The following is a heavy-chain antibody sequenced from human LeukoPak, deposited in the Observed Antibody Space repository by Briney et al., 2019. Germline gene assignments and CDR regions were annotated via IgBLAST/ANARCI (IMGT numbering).Heavy chain of an antibody. CDR1: GGSISSSSYY. CDR2: IYYSGST. D-gene: IGHD3-22*01. CDR3: ARVDYYDSSGYVDY. Sequence: SETLSLTCTVSGGSISSSSYYWGWIRQPPGKGLEWIGSIYYSGSTYCNPSLKSRVTISVDTSKNQFSLKLSSVTAADTAVYYCARVDYYDSSGYVDYWGQGTLVTVSS. V-gene: IGHV4-39*07. J-gene: IGHJ4*02.